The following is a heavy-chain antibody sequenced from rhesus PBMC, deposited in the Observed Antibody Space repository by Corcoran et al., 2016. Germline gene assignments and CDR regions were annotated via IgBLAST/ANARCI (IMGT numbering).Heavy chain of an antibody. Sequence: QVQLQESGPGLVKPSATLSLTCAVSGGSISSNYWSWIRRSPGKGLEWIGYIYGGSGSTSYNPSLKSRVTISTDTSKNQFSLKLSSVTAADTAVYYCARDVCTGSGCYSYGLDSWGQGVVVTVSS. CDR3: ARDVCTGSGCYSYGLDS. CDR2: IYGGSGST. CDR1: GGSISSNY. J-gene: IGHJ6*01. V-gene: IGHV4-147*01. D-gene: IGHD2-21*01.